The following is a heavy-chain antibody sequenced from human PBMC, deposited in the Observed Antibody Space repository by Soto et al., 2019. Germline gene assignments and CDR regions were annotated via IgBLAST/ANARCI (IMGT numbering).Heavy chain of an antibody. Sequence: SWGSXRLSWSSSVCTFMSYMMKLVRHAPGQGLEWISYISNSGSSIDYADSVKGRFNISRDNAKNSLYLQMNSLRAEDTALYYCARAATYPKRRWINLEIWGPGTLVKVYS. CDR2: ISNSGSSI. J-gene: IGHJ4*02. CDR1: VCTFMSYM. V-gene: IGHV3-48*03. CDR3: ARAATYPKRRWINLEI. D-gene: IGHD2-2*03.